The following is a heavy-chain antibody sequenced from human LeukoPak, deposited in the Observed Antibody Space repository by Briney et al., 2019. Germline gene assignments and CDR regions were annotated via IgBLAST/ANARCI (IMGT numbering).Heavy chain of an antibody. CDR2: ISSSGSTI. CDR3: ARVPAALFYFDY. J-gene: IGHJ4*02. D-gene: IGHD2-2*01. Sequence: GGSLRLSCAASGFTFSTYYMSWIRQAPGKGLGWVSYISSSGSTIYYADSVKGRFTISRDNAKNSLYLQMNSLRAEDTAVYYCARVPAALFYFDYWGQGTLVTVSS. V-gene: IGHV3-11*01. CDR1: GFTFSTYY.